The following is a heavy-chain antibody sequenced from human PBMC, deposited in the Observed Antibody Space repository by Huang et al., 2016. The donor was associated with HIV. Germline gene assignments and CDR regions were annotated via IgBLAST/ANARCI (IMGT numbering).Heavy chain of an antibody. CDR1: GYTFTNYA. V-gene: IGHV1-18*01. Sequence: QVQLVQSGAEVKKPGASVKVSCKASGYTFTNYAINWVRQAPGQSLEWKGWISGYKGKTNYAQKVQGRVTMTKDTATSTAYMELRSLISDDTAVYYCARERYYYDRSGYYTPVEYFHHWGQGTLVTVSS. CDR2: ISGYKGKT. J-gene: IGHJ1*01. CDR3: ARERYYYDRSGYYTPVEYFHH. D-gene: IGHD3-22*01.